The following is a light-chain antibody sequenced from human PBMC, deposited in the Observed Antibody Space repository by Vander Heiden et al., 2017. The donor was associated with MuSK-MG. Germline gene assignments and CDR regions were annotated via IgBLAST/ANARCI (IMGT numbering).Light chain of an antibody. CDR3: CSYGGVANAV. V-gene: IGLV2-23*02. CDR1: SSNIGTYNL. J-gene: IGLJ3*02. Sequence: QSALTQPASLSGSPGQSITVSCTGISSNIGTYNLVSWYQQHPGKAPKLMIYEVNKRPSGVSNRFSGSKSGNTASLTIAGLQAEDEADYYCCSYGGVANAVFGGGTKLTVL. CDR2: EVN.